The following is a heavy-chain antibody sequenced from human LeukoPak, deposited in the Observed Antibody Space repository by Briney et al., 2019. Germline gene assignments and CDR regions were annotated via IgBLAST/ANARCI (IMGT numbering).Heavy chain of an antibody. Sequence: ASVKVSCKASGYTFTGYCIHWVRQAPGQGLEWMGWINPNSGGTNYAQKFQGRVTMTRDTSISTAYMELSRLRSDDTAVYYCARDGRWLQLDWDSWGQGTLVTVSS. V-gene: IGHV1-2*02. CDR1: GYTFTGYC. CDR2: INPNSGGT. J-gene: IGHJ4*02. D-gene: IGHD5-24*01. CDR3: ARDGRWLQLDWDS.